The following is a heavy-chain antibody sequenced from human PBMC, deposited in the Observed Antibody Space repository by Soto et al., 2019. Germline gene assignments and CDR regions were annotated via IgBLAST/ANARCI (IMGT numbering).Heavy chain of an antibody. CDR1: GFPFDSYS. D-gene: IGHD3-3*01. CDR2: LSSGSFYI. V-gene: IGHV3-21*01. Sequence: LRLSCAVSGFPFDSYSMSWVRQAPGQGLEWLASLSSGSFYIFHADSIRGRFTISRDDAKNLLFLQMNSLTIEDTATYYCAREANTIYAPHGLDVWGQGTAVTVS. CDR3: AREANTIYAPHGLDV. J-gene: IGHJ6*02.